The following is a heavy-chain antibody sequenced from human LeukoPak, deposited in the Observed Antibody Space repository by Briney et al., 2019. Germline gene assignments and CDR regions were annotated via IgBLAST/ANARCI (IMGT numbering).Heavy chain of an antibody. Sequence: SETLSLTCTVSGGSISSGSHYWSWIRQPAGKGLEWIGRIYTSGSTNYNPSLKSRVTISVDTSKNQFSLKLSSVTAADTAVYYCARELSNEWLLYRKGEAFDIWGQGTMVTVSS. D-gene: IGHD3-3*01. CDR1: GGSISSGSHY. CDR2: IYTSGST. J-gene: IGHJ3*02. V-gene: IGHV4-61*02. CDR3: ARELSNEWLLYRKGEAFDI.